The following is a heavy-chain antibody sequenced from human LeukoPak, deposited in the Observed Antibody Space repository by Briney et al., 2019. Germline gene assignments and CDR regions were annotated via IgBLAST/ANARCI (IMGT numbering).Heavy chain of an antibody. CDR3: IRTLIVATSPYMDV. V-gene: IGHV3-74*01. Sequence: PGGSLRLSCAPPGFTFSSYWMHWVRQAPGKGLVWVSRVNSDGTGTTYADSVEGRFTISRDNAKNTVYLQMNSLRAEDTAIYYCIRTLIVATSPYMDVWGKGTTVTVSS. CDR2: VNSDGTGT. D-gene: IGHD5-12*01. CDR1: GFTFSSYW. J-gene: IGHJ6*03.